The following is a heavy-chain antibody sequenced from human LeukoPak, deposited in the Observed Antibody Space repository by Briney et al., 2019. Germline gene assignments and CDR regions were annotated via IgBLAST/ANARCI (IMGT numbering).Heavy chain of an antibody. D-gene: IGHD3-22*01. CDR2: ISAYNGNT. V-gene: IGHV1-18*01. CDR1: GYTFTSYG. CDR3: ARDWAFSMIVVSNEIPHAFDI. J-gene: IGHJ3*02. Sequence: GASVKVSCKASGYTFTSYGISWVRQAPGQGLEWMGWISAYNGNTNYAQKVQGRVTMTTDTSTSTAYMELRSLRSVDTAVYYCARDWAFSMIVVSNEIPHAFDIWGQGTMVTVSS.